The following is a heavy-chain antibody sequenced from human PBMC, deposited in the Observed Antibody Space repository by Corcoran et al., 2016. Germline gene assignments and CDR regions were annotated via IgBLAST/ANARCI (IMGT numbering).Heavy chain of an antibody. CDR2: INPNSGGT. D-gene: IGHD3-10*01. CDR3: ARGLQPMVLGEGWVDP. V-gene: IGHV1-2*02. J-gene: IGHJ5*02. Sequence: QVQLVQSGAEVKKPGASVKVSCKASGYTFTGYYMHWVRQAPGQGLEWMGWINPNSGGTNYAQKFQGRVTMTRDTSISTAYMELSRLRSDDKAVYYCARGLQPMVLGEGWVDPWGQGTLVTGSS. CDR1: GYTFTGYY.